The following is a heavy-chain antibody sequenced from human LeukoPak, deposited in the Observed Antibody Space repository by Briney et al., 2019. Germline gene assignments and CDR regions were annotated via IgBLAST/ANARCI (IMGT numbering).Heavy chain of an antibody. J-gene: IGHJ4*02. CDR1: GFTFDDYA. V-gene: IGHV3-9*01. CDR3: AKDYYDSSGYYALDY. Sequence: GGSLRLSCAASGFTFDDYAMHWVRQAPGKGLEWVSGISWNSGSIGYADPVKGRFTISRDNAKNSLYLQMNSLRAEDTALYYCAKDYYDSSGYYALDYWGQGTLVTVSS. D-gene: IGHD3-22*01. CDR2: ISWNSGSI.